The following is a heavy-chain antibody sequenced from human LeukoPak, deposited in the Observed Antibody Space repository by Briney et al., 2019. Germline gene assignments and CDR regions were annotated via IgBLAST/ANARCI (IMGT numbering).Heavy chain of an antibody. D-gene: IGHD1-1*01. CDR2: IYYSGST. J-gene: IGHJ4*02. Sequence: SETLSLTCTVSGGSISSGGYYWSWIRQHPGKGLEWIGSIYYSGSTNYNPSLQGRVTISLDTSRNQFSLKLSSVTAADTAVYYCASGDNDPLFDYWGQGTLVTVSS. CDR3: ASGDNDPLFDY. V-gene: IGHV4-31*03. CDR1: GGSISSGGYY.